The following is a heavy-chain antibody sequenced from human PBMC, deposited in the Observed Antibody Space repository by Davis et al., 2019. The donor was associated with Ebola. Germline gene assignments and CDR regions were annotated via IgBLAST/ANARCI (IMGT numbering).Heavy chain of an antibody. CDR3: ARDDLTGLMDS. D-gene: IGHD2-8*02. V-gene: IGHV4-38-2*02. CDR2: IFHSGST. CDR1: GYSISSGYY. Sequence: SETLSLTCVVSGYSISSGYYWGWIRQPPGKGLEWIGSIFHSGSTYYNSSLKSRVTISVDTSKNQFSLKLSSVTAADTAVYYCARDDLTGLMDSWGQGTLVTVSS. J-gene: IGHJ4*02.